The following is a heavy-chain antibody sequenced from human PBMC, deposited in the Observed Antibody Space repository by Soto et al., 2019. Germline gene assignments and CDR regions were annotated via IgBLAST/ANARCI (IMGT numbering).Heavy chain of an antibody. J-gene: IGHJ4*02. V-gene: IGHV4-30-4*01. D-gene: IGHD3-16*01. Sequence: QVQLQESGPGLVKPSQTLSLTCTVSGGSISSGDYYWSWIRQPPGKGLEWIGYIYYSGSTYYNPSLTCRVTISVATSKTQFSLTLSSVTAADPAVYYCATVGGFAATPFDYWGQGTLVTVSS. CDR1: GGSISSGDYY. CDR3: ATVGGFAATPFDY. CDR2: IYYSGST.